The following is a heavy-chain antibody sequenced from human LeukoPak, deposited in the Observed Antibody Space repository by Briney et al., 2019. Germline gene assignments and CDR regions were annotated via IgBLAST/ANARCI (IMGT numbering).Heavy chain of an antibody. Sequence: GSLRLSCAASGFTFSSYWISWVRQAPGKGLEWVANIKQDGSEKFYVDSVKGRFTISRDNAKNSLYLQMNSLRAEDTTVYYCARRGSSGFDYWGQGTLVTVSS. CDR2: IKQDGSEK. V-gene: IGHV3-7*02. CDR3: ARRGSSGFDY. CDR1: GFTFSSYW. J-gene: IGHJ4*02. D-gene: IGHD3-16*01.